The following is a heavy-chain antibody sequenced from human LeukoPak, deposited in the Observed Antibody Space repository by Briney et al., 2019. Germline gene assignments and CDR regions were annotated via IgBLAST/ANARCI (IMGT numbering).Heavy chain of an antibody. CDR3: ARDRHAYYSSDYFDY. D-gene: IGHD4-11*01. J-gene: IGHJ4*02. V-gene: IGHV3-21*01. CDR2: ISSSSSYI. Sequence: PGGSLRLSCAASGFTFSSYSMNWVRQAPGKGLEWVSSISSSSSYIYYADSVKGRFTISRDNAKNTLYLQMNSLRAEDTAVYYCARDRHAYYSSDYFDYWGQGTLVTVSS. CDR1: GFTFSSYS.